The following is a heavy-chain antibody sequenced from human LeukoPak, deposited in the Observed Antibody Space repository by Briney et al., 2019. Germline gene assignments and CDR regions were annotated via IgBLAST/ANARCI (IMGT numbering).Heavy chain of an antibody. CDR2: IYYSGST. J-gene: IGHJ4*02. CDR3: ARGGGYSSSWPFGY. Sequence: SSETLSLTCTVSGGSISSSSYYWGWIRQPPGKGLEWIGSIYYSGSTYYNPSLKSRVTISVDTSKNQFSLKLTSVTAADTAVYYCARGGGYSSSWPFGYWGQGTLVTVSS. V-gene: IGHV4-39*07. D-gene: IGHD6-13*01. CDR1: GGSISSSSYY.